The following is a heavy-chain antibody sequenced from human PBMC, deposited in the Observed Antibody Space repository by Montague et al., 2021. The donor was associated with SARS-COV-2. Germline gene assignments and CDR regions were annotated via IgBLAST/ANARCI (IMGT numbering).Heavy chain of an antibody. CDR2: IHHGGST. Sequence: ETLSLICAVHGGSFSTYSWNWIRQPPGKGLEWIGEIHHGGSTNYNPSLKSRVTISADTSKNQFSLKLTSVAAADTAVYYCARLGDGVVPSPILGVGPYYSYYYMDVWGKGTTVTVSS. J-gene: IGHJ6*03. D-gene: IGHD3-10*01. CDR3: ARLGDGVVPSPILGVGPYYSYYYMDV. V-gene: IGHV4-34*01. CDR1: GGSFSTYS.